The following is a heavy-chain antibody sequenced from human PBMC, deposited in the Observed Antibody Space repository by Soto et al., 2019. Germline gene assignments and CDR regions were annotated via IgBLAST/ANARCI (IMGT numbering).Heavy chain of an antibody. CDR2: IYYSGST. CDR1: GGSISSYY. J-gene: IGHJ4*02. CDR3: ARGGYGDYEGFDY. Sequence: QVQLQESGPGLVKPSETLSLTCTVSGGSISSYYWSWIRQPPGKGLEWIGYIYYSGSTNYNPSLKSRVTISVDTSKNQFSLKLSSVTAADTAVYYCARGGYGDYEGFDYWGQGTLVTVSS. V-gene: IGHV4-59*01. D-gene: IGHD4-17*01.